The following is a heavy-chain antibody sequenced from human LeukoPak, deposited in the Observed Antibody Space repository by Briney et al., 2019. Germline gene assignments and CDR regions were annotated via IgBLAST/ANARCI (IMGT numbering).Heavy chain of an antibody. J-gene: IGHJ4*02. CDR1: GFTFDDYA. CDR3: AKGYCSSTSCYPDY. Sequence: GGSLRLSCAASGFTFDDYAMHWVRQAPGKGLEWVSGISWNSGSIGYADSVKGRFTISRDNAKNSLYLQMNSLRAEDTALYYCAKGYCSSTSCYPDYWGQGTLVTVSS. D-gene: IGHD2-2*01. CDR2: ISWNSGSI. V-gene: IGHV3-9*01.